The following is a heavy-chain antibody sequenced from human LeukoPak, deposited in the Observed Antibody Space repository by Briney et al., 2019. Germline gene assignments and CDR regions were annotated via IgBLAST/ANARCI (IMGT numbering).Heavy chain of an antibody. CDR3: ARDTGVSSYYCDY. Sequence: ASVKVSCKASGYTSTSYHIHWVRQAPGQGLEWMGIINPSGGSTSYARKFQGRVTMTRDTSTSTVYMELSSLKSEDTAVYYCARDTGVSSYYCDYWGQGTLVTVFS. D-gene: IGHD3-10*01. CDR2: INPSGGST. J-gene: IGHJ4*02. V-gene: IGHV1-46*01. CDR1: GYTSTSYH.